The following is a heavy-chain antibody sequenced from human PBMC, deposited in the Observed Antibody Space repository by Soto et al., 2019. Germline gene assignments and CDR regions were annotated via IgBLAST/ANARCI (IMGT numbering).Heavy chain of an antibody. Sequence: GGSLRLSCAASGFTFSSYAMSWVRQAPGKGLEWVSAISGSGGSTYYADSVKGRFTISRDNSRNTLYLQMNSLRAEDTAVYYCAKDGSLLRFSGGSCYGDYFDYWGEGTLVTVSS. CDR3: AKDGSLLRFSGGSCYGDYFDY. V-gene: IGHV3-23*01. CDR2: ISGSGGST. J-gene: IGHJ4*02. CDR1: GFTFSSYA. D-gene: IGHD2-15*01.